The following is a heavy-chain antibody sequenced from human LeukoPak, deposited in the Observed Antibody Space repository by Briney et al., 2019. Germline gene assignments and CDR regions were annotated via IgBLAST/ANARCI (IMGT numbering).Heavy chain of an antibody. CDR2: IKQEGSEK. J-gene: IGHJ6*03. D-gene: IGHD2-2*01. Sequence: GGSLRLSCAASGFTFSGYWMSWVRQAPGKGLEWVANIKQEGSEKYYVESVKGRFTISRANAKNSLYLQMNSLRAEDTAVYYCAREGSGVVPAAMGGGYYDYYYMDVWGKGTTVTVSS. V-gene: IGHV3-7*01. CDR1: GFTFSGYW. CDR3: AREGSGVVPAAMGGGYYDYYYMDV.